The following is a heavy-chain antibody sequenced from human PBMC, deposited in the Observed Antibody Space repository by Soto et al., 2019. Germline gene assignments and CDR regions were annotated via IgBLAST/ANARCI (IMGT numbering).Heavy chain of an antibody. CDR1: GFTFSSYG. V-gene: IGHV3-30*18. CDR3: AKDFLGVVASAGWFDP. CDR2: ISYDGSNK. J-gene: IGHJ5*02. D-gene: IGHD3-16*01. Sequence: QVQLVESGGGVVQPGRSLRLSCAASGFTFSSYGMHWVRQAPGKGLEWVAVISYDGSNKYYADSVKGRFTISRDNSKNTLYLQMNCLRAEDTAVYYCAKDFLGVVASAGWFDPWGQGTLVTVSS.